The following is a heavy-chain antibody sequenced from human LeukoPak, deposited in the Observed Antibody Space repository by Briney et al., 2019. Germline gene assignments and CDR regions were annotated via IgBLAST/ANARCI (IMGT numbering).Heavy chain of an antibody. J-gene: IGHJ4*02. CDR2: ISASGGST. V-gene: IGHV3-23*01. D-gene: IGHD2-8*01. CDR1: GLTFSSFW. Sequence: GGSLRLSCAVSGLTFSSFWMSWVRQAPGKGPEWVSTISASGGSTYYADSVKGRFTISRDNSKNTLYLQMNSLRAEDTAVYYCARQTNIDYFDYWGQGTLVTVSS. CDR3: ARQTNIDYFDY.